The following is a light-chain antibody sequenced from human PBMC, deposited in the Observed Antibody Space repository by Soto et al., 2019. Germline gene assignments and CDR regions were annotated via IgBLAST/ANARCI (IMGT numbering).Light chain of an antibody. CDR3: GSYTTSSNYV. Sequence: QSVLTQPASVSGSPGQSITISCTGTISDVGSYNYVSWYQQYPGKAPKLMIYDVSTRPSGVSDRFSGSKSGNTASLTISGLRAEDEADYYCGSYTTSSNYVFGTGNKV. V-gene: IGLV2-14*03. CDR1: ISDVGSYNY. CDR2: DVS. J-gene: IGLJ1*01.